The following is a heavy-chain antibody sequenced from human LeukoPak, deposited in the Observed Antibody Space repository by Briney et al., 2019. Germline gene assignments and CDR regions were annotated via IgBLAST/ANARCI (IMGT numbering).Heavy chain of an antibody. CDR3: AKGERLLRYFDWLSYFDY. J-gene: IGHJ4*02. CDR2: ISGSGGRT. D-gene: IGHD3-9*01. V-gene: IGHV3-23*01. CDR1: GFTFSSYA. Sequence: GGSLRLSCAASGFTFSSYAMSWVRRAPGKVLEWVSAISGSGGRTYSADSVKGRFTISRDNSKNTLYLQMNSLRAEDTAVYYCAKGERLLRYFDWLSYFDYWGQGTLVTVSS.